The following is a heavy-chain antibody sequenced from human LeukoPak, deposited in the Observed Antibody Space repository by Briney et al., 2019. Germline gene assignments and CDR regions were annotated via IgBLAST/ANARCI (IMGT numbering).Heavy chain of an antibody. CDR3: AAIRGSRPWHFHL. CDR2: ILPGDSNV. V-gene: IGHV5-51*01. J-gene: IGHJ2*01. D-gene: IGHD3-16*01. CDR1: GFSFSTYW. Sequence: GESLKVSCQSSGFSFSTYWIGWVRQMPGKGLDWMGAILPGDSNVRYSPSFQGQVTISVDKSTDTASLEWSSLRASDTGMYYCAAIRGSRPWHFHLWGRGTPVTVSS.